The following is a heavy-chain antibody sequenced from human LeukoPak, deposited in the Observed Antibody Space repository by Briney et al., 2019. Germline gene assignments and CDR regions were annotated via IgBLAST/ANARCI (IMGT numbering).Heavy chain of an antibody. CDR2: INHSGST. V-gene: IGHV4-34*01. D-gene: IGHD4-11*01. J-gene: IGHJ6*02. CDR1: GGSFSGYY. Sequence: SETLSLTCAVYGGSFSGYYWSWIRQPPGKGLEWIGEINHSGSTNYNPSLKSRVTISVDTSKNQFSPKLSSVTAADTAVYYCARGPTLQTFYGMDVWGQGTTVTVSS. CDR3: ARGPTLQTFYGMDV.